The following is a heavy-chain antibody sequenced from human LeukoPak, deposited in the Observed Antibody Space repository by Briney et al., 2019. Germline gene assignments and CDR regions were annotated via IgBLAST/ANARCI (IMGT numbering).Heavy chain of an antibody. D-gene: IGHD1-26*01. CDR3: AKEASTVGAARYFDY. CDR2: ISGSGGST. CDR1: GFTFSSYA. Sequence: GGSLRLSCAASGFTFSSYAMSWVRQAPGKGVEWVSDISGSGGSTYYADSVKGRFTISRDNSKNTLYLQMNSLRAEDTAIYYCAKEASTVGAARYFDYWGQGTLVTVSS. V-gene: IGHV3-23*01. J-gene: IGHJ4*02.